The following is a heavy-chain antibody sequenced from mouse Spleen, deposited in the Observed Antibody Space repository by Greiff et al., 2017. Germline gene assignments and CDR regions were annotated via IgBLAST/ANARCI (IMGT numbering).Heavy chain of an antibody. V-gene: IGHV1-69*02. CDR1: GYTFTSYW. CDR2: IYPSDSYT. Sequence: QVQLQQSGAELVRPGASVKLSCKASGYTFTSYWINWVKQRPGQGLEWIGNIYPSDSYTNYNQKFKDKATLTVDKSSSTAYMQLSSPTSEDSAVYYCTRGGGRGFAYWGQGTLVTVSA. D-gene: IGHD3-3*01. CDR3: TRGGGRGFAY. J-gene: IGHJ3*01.